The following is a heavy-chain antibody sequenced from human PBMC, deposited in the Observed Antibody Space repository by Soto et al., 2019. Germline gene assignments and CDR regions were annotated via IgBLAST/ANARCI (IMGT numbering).Heavy chain of an antibody. CDR3: AKAGPHFDS. D-gene: IGHD7-27*01. Sequence: QVHLVESGGGVVQPGRSLRLSCAASGFVFSDFGMHWVRQVPGKGLEWVAMFSDGGSAFQAESVKGRFTISRDNSRNTLYLQLTRLQTEDAAVYYCAKAGPHFDSWGQGTLVSVS. CDR2: MFSDGGSA. J-gene: IGHJ4*02. V-gene: IGHV3-30*18. CDR1: GFVFSDFG.